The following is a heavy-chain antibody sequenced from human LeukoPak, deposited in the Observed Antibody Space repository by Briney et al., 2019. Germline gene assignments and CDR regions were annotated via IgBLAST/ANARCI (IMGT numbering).Heavy chain of an antibody. CDR3: ANGWSPDY. Sequence: GGSLRLSCAASGFTFSSYAMSWVRQAPGKGLEWVSGISGSGGSTYYADSVKGRFTIYRDNSKNTLYLQMNSLRAEDTAVYHCANGWSPDYWGRGTLVTVSS. J-gene: IGHJ4*02. V-gene: IGHV3-23*01. CDR2: ISGSGGST. D-gene: IGHD2-15*01. CDR1: GFTFSSYA.